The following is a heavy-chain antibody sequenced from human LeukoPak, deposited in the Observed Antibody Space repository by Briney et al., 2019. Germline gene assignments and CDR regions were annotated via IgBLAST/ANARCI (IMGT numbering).Heavy chain of an antibody. CDR1: GFPFSTYA. Sequence: GGSLRLFCAASGFPFSTYAMTWVRQAPGRGLEWVSVIVDGGRDIYYTVPGKGRFTISRDDSKNTLFLQMNSLRVDDTALYYCSRGGWVDVLGQGTTVTVS. J-gene: IGHJ6*02. CDR2: IVDGGRDI. V-gene: IGHV3-23*01. CDR3: SRGGWVDV. D-gene: IGHD6-19*01.